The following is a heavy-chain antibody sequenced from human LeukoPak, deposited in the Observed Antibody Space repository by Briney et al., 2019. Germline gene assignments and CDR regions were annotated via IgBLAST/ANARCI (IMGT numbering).Heavy chain of an antibody. CDR1: GFIFSDYY. V-gene: IGHV3-11*04. CDR2: IGSSGGTI. D-gene: IGHD6-13*01. J-gene: IGHJ4*02. CDR3: ARGRDSSSWLPLDY. Sequence: GGSLRLSCAASGFIFSDYYMSWIRQAPGKGLEWVSYIGSSGGTIFYADSLKGRFTISRDNAKNPLYLQMNSLRAEDAAVYYCARGRDSSSWLPLDYWGQGTLVTVSS.